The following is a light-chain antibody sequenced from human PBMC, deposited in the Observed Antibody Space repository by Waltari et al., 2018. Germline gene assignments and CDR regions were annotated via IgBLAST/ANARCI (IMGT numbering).Light chain of an antibody. J-gene: IGLJ3*02. CDR1: SSDSVDYDF. CDR3: SSYPRTGTWL. CDR2: DVT. Sequence: QSALTQPASVSGSPGQSVTISCTGTSSDSVDYDFVSWYQQHPGKAPKIIIFDVTTRPSGVSNRFSGSKSGSTASLTISGLQAEDEADYFCSSYPRTGTWLFGGGTKLTVL. V-gene: IGLV2-14*03.